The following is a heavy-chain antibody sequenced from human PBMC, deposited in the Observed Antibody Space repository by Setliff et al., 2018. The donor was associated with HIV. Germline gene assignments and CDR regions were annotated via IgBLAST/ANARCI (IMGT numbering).Heavy chain of an antibody. CDR1: VGSISSTIYH. Sequence: SETLCLPCTVSVGSISSTIYHRVWIRQPPGKGLEWIVNNHSSGITYYKPSLKSRLTISLDTSNNQLSLKLSSVTAANTAFYYCATHSSTVQDAMDVWGQGTTVTVSS. J-gene: IGHJ6*02. D-gene: IGHD4-4*01. CDR3: ATHSSTVQDAMDV. CDR2: NHSSGIT. V-gene: IGHV4-39*01.